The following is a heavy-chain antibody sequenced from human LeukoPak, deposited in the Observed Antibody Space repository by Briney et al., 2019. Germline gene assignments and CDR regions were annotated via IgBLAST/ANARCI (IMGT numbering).Heavy chain of an antibody. D-gene: IGHD2-15*01. CDR2: IIPIFGTA. V-gene: IGHV1-69*13. Sequence: ASVKVSCKASGGTFSSYAISWVRQAPGQGLEWMGGIIPIFGTANYAQKFQGRVTITADESTSTAYMELSSPRSEDTAVYYCARAGCSGGSCYATNWYFDLWGRGTLVTVSS. J-gene: IGHJ2*01. CDR1: GGTFSSYA. CDR3: ARAGCSGGSCYATNWYFDL.